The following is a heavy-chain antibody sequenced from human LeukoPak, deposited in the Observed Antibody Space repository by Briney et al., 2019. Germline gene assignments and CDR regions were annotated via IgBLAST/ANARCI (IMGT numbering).Heavy chain of an antibody. Sequence: GGSLRLSCAASGFTFSDYEVNWVRQAPGKGLDWLSYIGSGGSNIYYADSVKGRFTISRDNARNTLYLQMNRLRIEDTAVYYCARVYCSGGSCYSGYHYGMDVWGQGTTVTVSS. CDR1: GFTFSDYE. J-gene: IGHJ6*02. CDR3: ARVYCSGGSCYSGYHYGMDV. D-gene: IGHD2-15*01. V-gene: IGHV3-48*03. CDR2: IGSGGSNI.